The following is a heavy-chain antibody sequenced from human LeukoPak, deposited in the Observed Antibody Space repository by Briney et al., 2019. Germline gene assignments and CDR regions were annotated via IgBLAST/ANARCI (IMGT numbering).Heavy chain of an antibody. Sequence: SETLSLTCTVSGGSISSSGYYWGWIRQPPGKGLEWIGSIYYSGSTYYNPSLKSRVTISVDTSKNQFSLKLSSVTAADTAVYYCARQWQWLRFDYWGQGTLVTVSS. CDR2: IYYSGST. CDR1: GGSISSSGYY. J-gene: IGHJ4*02. V-gene: IGHV4-39*01. D-gene: IGHD6-19*01. CDR3: ARQWQWLRFDY.